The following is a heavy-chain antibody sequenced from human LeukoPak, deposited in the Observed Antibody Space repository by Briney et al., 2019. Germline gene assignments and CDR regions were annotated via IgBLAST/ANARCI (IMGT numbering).Heavy chain of an antibody. J-gene: IGHJ4*02. CDR1: GFTFSNYW. CDR3: ALMSTVTPVDY. Sequence: GGSLRLSCVASGFTFSNYWMYWVRQAPGKGLVWVSRINSDGSSTNYADSVKGRFTISRDNAKNTLYLQMNSPRSEDTAVYYCALMSTVTPVDYWGQGTLVTVSS. CDR2: INSDGSST. D-gene: IGHD4-17*01. V-gene: IGHV3-74*01.